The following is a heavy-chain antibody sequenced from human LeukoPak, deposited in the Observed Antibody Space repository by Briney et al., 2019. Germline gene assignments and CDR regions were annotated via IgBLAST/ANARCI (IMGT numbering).Heavy chain of an antibody. Sequence: GGSLRLSCAASGFTFDDYAMHWVRQAPGKGLEWASGISWNSGSIGYADSVKGRFTISRDNAKNSLYLQMNSLRAEDTALYYCAKGAIFGVVITKPYNWFDPWGQGTLVTVSS. CDR2: ISWNSGSI. CDR3: AKGAIFGVVITKPYNWFDP. D-gene: IGHD3-3*01. J-gene: IGHJ5*02. V-gene: IGHV3-9*01. CDR1: GFTFDDYA.